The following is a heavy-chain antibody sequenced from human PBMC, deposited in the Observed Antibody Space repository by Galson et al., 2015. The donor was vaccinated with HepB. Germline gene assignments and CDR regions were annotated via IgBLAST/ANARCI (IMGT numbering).Heavy chain of an antibody. CDR2: IIPIFGTA. CDR3: ARNLRPFKVASAFDI. D-gene: IGHD5-12*01. Sequence: SVKVSCKASGGTFSSYAISWVRQAPGQGLEWMGGIIPIFGTANYAQKFQGRVTITADESTSTAYMELSSLRSEDTAVYYCARNLRPFKVASAFDIWGQGTMVTVSS. J-gene: IGHJ3*02. V-gene: IGHV1-69*13. CDR1: GGTFSSYA.